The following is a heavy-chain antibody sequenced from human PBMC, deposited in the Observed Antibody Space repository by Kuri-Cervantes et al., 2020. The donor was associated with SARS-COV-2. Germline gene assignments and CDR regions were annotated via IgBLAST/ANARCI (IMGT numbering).Heavy chain of an antibody. CDR2: ISSNGGST. Sequence: GGSLRLSCAASGFTFSSYAMHWVRQAPGKGLEYVSAISSNGGSTYYANSVKGRFTISRDNSKNTLYLQMGSLRAEDTAVYYCAKAGGWYSSFFDYWGQGTLVTVSS. CDR1: GFTFSSYA. D-gene: IGHD6-19*01. J-gene: IGHJ4*02. V-gene: IGHV3-64*01. CDR3: AKAGGWYSSFFDY.